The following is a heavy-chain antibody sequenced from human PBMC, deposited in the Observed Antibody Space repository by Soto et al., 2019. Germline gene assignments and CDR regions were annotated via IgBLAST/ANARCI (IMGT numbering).Heavy chain of an antibody. CDR1: GDSISNYY. CDR3: ARHIRDFWSGYYPYYFDC. V-gene: IGHV4-59*08. CDR2: ISDSGST. J-gene: IGHJ4*02. Sequence: TSETLSLTCIVSGDSISNYYWSWIRQPPGKGLEWIGYISDSGSTNYSPSLKSRVTIAADTSKNQFSLKLTSVTAADTAVYYCARHIRDFWSGYYPYYFDCWGQGTLVTVSS. D-gene: IGHD3-3*01.